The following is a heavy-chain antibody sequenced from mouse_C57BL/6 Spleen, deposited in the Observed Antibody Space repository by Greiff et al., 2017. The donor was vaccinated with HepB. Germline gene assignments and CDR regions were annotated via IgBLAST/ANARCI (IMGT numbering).Heavy chain of an antibody. J-gene: IGHJ2*01. CDR1: GYAFSSYW. V-gene: IGHV1-80*01. Sequence: VQLQQSGAELVKPGASVKISCKASGYAFSSYWMNWVKQRPGKGLEWIGQIYPGDGDTNYNGKFKGKATLTADKSSSTAYMQLSSLTSEDSAVYFCAVGWLLRGYFDYWGQGTTLTVSS. CDR3: AVGWLLRGYFDY. D-gene: IGHD2-3*01. CDR2: IYPGDGDT.